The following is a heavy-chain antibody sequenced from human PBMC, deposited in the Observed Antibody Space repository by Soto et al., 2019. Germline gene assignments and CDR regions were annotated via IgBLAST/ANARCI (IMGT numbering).Heavy chain of an antibody. Sequence: EVQLVESGGGLVQPGGSLRLSCEVSGFIFSGYEMNWVRQAPGKGLEWLSYISTSESIKYYAASVKGRFTISRDNAKKSLYLQMNSLRAEDTAVYYCARETLTLSGVGRDKVYYGMDVWGQGTTVTVSS. CDR2: ISTSESIK. J-gene: IGHJ6*02. CDR3: ARETLTLSGVGRDKVYYGMDV. V-gene: IGHV3-48*03. CDR1: GFIFSGYE. D-gene: IGHD3-3*01.